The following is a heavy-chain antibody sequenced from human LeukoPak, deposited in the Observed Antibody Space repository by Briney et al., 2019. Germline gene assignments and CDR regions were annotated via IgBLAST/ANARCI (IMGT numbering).Heavy chain of an antibody. CDR2: ISSSGSTI. V-gene: IGHV3-48*04. D-gene: IGHD3-22*01. CDR1: GFTFSSYS. CDR3: AREGQYYYDSSGYYFDY. J-gene: IGHJ4*02. Sequence: GGSLRLSCAASGFTFSSYSMNWIRQAPGKGLEWVSYISSSGSTIYYADSVKGRFTISRDNAKNSLYLQMNSLRAEDTAVYYCAREGQYYYDSSGYYFDYWGQGTLVTVSS.